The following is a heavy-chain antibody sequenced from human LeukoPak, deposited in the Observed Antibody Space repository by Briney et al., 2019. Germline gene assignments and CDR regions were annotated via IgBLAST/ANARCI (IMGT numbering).Heavy chain of an antibody. CDR3: ARDFVAAAGNWFDP. CDR1: GGSISSYY. CDR2: IYYSGST. Sequence: PSETLSLTCTVSGGSISSYYWSWIRQPPGKGLEWIGYIYYSGSTNYNPSLKSRDTISVDTSKNQFSLKLSSVTAADTAVYYCARDFVAAAGNWFDPWGQGTLVTVSS. D-gene: IGHD6-13*01. J-gene: IGHJ5*02. V-gene: IGHV4-59*01.